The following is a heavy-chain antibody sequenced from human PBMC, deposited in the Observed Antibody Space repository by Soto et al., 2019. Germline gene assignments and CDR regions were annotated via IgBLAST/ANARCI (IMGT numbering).Heavy chain of an antibody. CDR3: AREGGSSGRAGFFDP. V-gene: IGHV3-30*04. D-gene: IGHD6-19*01. CDR1: GFTFSSSP. CDR2: VSPDGSGK. J-gene: IGHJ5*02. Sequence: LRLSCAASGFTFSSSPMHWVRQFPGRGLQWLAVVSPDGSGKTYADSVKGRFTISRDNSKNTLDLQVNNLTPEDTSVYYCAREGGSSGRAGFFDPWGQGTLVTVSS.